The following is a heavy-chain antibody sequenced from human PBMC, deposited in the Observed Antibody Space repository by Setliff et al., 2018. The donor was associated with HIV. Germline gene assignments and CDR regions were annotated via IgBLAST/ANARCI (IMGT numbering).Heavy chain of an antibody. CDR3: VLHPPLDP. CDR2: IKSKFDGGTT. J-gene: IGHJ5*02. CDR1: GFTFSRAW. V-gene: IGHV3-15*01. Sequence: GGSLRLSCAASGFTFSRAWMTWVRQAPGKGLEWVGLIKSKFDGGTTDYAAPVRGRFTISRDDFRDTLYLQMNGLQVEDTATYFCVLHPPLDPWGQGTLVTVS. D-gene: IGHD4-4*01.